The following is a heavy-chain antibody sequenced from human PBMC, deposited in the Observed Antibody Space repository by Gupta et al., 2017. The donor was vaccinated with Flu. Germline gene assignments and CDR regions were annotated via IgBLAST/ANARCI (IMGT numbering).Heavy chain of an antibody. J-gene: IGHJ1*01. Sequence: QVQLQESGPGLVKPSQTLSLTCTVSGASISSGIYYGRWLRPPAGRGLEWIGRIYTCGSTNYNPSLKSRVTISVDTSKNQFSLKLSSVTAADTAVYYCARGNYYDSSGYSWYFQHWGQGTLVTVSS. CDR1: GASISSGIYY. CDR3: ARGNYYDSSGYSWYFQH. D-gene: IGHD3-22*01. V-gene: IGHV4-61*02. CDR2: IYTCGST.